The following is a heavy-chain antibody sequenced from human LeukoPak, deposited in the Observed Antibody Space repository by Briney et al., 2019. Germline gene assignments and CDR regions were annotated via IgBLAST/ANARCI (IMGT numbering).Heavy chain of an antibody. D-gene: IGHD3-3*01. J-gene: IGHJ6*03. V-gene: IGHV1-8*01. CDR3: ARGSRVTIFGVVIKYYYYYMDV. CDR1: GYTFTSYD. CDR2: MNTKSGNT. Sequence: ASVKVSCKTSGYTFTSYDINWVRQATGQGLEWMGWMNTKSGNTGYAQKFQGKVTMTRNTSITTAYIELSSLRSEDTSVYYCARGSRVTIFGVVIKYYYYYMDVWGKGTTVTVSS.